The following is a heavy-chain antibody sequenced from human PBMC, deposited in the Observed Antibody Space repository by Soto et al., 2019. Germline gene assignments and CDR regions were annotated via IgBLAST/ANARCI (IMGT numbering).Heavy chain of an antibody. CDR2: LSYDGSNK. CDR3: ARDDYDFWSGYSSPYYYGMDV. Sequence: QVQLVESGGGVVQPGRSLRLSCAASGFTFSSYAMHWVRQAPGKGLEWVAVLSYDGSNKYYADSVKGRFTISRDNSKNTLYLQMNSLRAEDTAVYYCARDDYDFWSGYSSPYYYGMDVWGQGTTVTVSS. J-gene: IGHJ6*02. CDR1: GFTFSSYA. V-gene: IGHV3-30-3*01. D-gene: IGHD3-3*01.